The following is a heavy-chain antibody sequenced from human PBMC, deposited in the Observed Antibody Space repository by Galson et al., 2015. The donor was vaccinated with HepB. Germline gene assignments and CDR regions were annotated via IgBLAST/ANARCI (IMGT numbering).Heavy chain of an antibody. CDR1: GFSLSTSIVG. V-gene: IGHV2-5*02. CDR3: AHRRDYNGVWDWGDFDY. J-gene: IGHJ4*02. D-gene: IGHD3/OR15-3a*01. Sequence: PALVKPTQTLTLTCTFSGFSLSTSIVGVGWIRQPPGKALEWLALIYWDDDKRYNPSLKSRLTIAKDTSKNQVVLTMTIMDPVDTGTYYCAHRRDYNGVWDWGDFDYWGQGSLVTVSS. CDR2: IYWDDDK.